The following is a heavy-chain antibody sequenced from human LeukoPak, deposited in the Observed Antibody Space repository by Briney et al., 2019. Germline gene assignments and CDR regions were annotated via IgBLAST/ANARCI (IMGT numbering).Heavy chain of an antibody. CDR3: ARASIAVASNWFDP. D-gene: IGHD6-19*01. Sequence: TPSETLSLTCTVSDGSISSYYWTWIRQPPGKGLEWIGSVSYTGSTNYNPSLKSRVTISVDTSKNQFSLKLSSVTAADTAVYYCARASIAVASNWFDPWGQGTLVTVSS. CDR2: VSYTGST. V-gene: IGHV4-59*01. J-gene: IGHJ5*02. CDR1: DGSISSYY.